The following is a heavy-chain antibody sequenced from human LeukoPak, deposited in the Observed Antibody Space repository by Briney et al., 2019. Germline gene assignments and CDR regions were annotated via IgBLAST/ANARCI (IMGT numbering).Heavy chain of an antibody. CDR1: GFTFSTYW. V-gene: IGHV3-48*01. CDR3: ARDPHQVGPTVPSGRGHY. D-gene: IGHD4-17*01. J-gene: IGHJ4*02. CDR2: ISSSSSTI. Sequence: QAGGSLRLSCAASGFTFSTYWMSWVRQAPGKGLEWVSYISSSSSTIYYADSVKGRFTIPRDNAKNSLYLQMNSLRAEDTAVYYCARDPHQVGPTVPSGRGHYWGQGTLVTVSS.